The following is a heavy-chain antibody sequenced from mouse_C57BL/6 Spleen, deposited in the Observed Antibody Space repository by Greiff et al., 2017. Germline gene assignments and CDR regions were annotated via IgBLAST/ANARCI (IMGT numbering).Heavy chain of an antibody. Sequence: QVQLKQPGAELVKPGASVKMSCKASGYTLTSYWITWVKQRPGQGLEWIGDIYPGSGSTNYNEKFKSKATLTVDTSSSTAYMQLSSLTSEDSAVYYCARSYDGYPYYFDYWGQGTTLTVSS. V-gene: IGHV1-55*01. CDR2: IYPGSGST. J-gene: IGHJ2*01. CDR3: ARSYDGYPYYFDY. D-gene: IGHD2-3*01. CDR1: GYTLTSYW.